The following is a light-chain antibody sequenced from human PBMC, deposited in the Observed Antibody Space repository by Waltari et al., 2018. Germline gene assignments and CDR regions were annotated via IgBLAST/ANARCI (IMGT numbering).Light chain of an antibody. V-gene: IGKV3-15*01. J-gene: IGKJ1*01. CDR2: AAS. CDR3: QQYNNWPLT. Sequence: ELVMTQSPATLSVSPGERATLSCRASKSVSRDLAWYQQKSGQAPRLLIYAASNRATGIPARFNGGGSGTEFTLTISSLRSGDSAVYYCQQYNNWPLTFGQGTKVETK. CDR1: KSVSRD.